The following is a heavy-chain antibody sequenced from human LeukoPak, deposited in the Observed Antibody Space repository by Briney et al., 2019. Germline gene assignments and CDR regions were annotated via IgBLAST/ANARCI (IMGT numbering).Heavy chain of an antibody. D-gene: IGHD3-3*01. J-gene: IGHJ5*02. V-gene: IGHV4-61*02. CDR3: ARDHRESSYDFWSAFDP. Sequence: SETLSLTCTVSGGSISSPNYYWSWIRQPAGKGLEWIGRIYTSGSTNYNPSLKSRLTISLDTSKNQFSLKLSPVTAADTAVYYCARDHRESSYDFWSAFDPWGQGTLVTVSS. CDR2: IYTSGST. CDR1: GGSISSPNYY.